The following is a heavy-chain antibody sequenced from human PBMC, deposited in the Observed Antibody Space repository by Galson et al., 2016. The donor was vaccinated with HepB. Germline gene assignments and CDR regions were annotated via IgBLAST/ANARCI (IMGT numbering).Heavy chain of an antibody. CDR2: ILPDFGTA. CDR3: ARYCDSLTACRESRVDY. V-gene: IGHV1-69*06. J-gene: IGHJ4*02. D-gene: IGHD3-9*01. CDR1: GGTFNSYA. Sequence: SVKVSCKASGGTFNSYAISWVRQAPGQGLEWMGGILPDFGTANYAQKFRGRLTITADISTNTAYLELSSLRSEDTAVYYCARYCDSLTACRESRVDYWGQGTLVTVSS.